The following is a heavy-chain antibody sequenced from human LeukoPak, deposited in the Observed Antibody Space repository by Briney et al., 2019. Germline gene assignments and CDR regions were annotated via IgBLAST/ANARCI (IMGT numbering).Heavy chain of an antibody. D-gene: IGHD2-15*01. J-gene: IGHJ4*02. CDR3: AKAPVTTCRGAFCYPFDY. CDR1: GFTFSNYA. CDR2: ISGSGDST. V-gene: IGHV3-23*01. Sequence: GGSLRLSCAASGFTFSNYAMSWFRQAPGKGLEWVSAISGSGDSTYYADSVKGRFTISRDNSKNTLYLQRNSLRAEDTAVYYCAKAPVTTCRGAFCYPFDYWGLGTLVTVSS.